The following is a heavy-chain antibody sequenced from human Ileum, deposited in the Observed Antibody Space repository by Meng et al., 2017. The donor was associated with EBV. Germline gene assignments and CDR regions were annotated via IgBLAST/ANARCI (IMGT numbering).Heavy chain of an antibody. J-gene: IGHJ4*02. Sequence: VQCKGSGPGLVKPSGTLSLTCTVSGDSISSDIWWSWVRQPPGKGLEWIGEVYHRGDTNYNPSLKSRVDILVDKSKNQFYLSLFSVTAADTAVYYCGRDQGRELINHWGQGTLVTVSS. D-gene: IGHD1-7*01. V-gene: IGHV4-4*02. CDR1: GDSISSDIW. CDR3: GRDQGRELINH. CDR2: VYHRGDT.